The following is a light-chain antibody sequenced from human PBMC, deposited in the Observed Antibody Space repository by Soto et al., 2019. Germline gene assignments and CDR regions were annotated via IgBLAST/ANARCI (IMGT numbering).Light chain of an antibody. CDR3: QQYNNWPYT. Sequence: ETVMTQSPATLSVSPGERATLSCGSSRSVGRDLAWYQHKPGQSPRLLISATSTRASNISARFSGSGSGTEFTLTISRLQSEDFADYYCQQYNNWPYTFGPGTKVDLK. J-gene: IGKJ3*01. CDR2: ATS. V-gene: IGKV3-15*01. CDR1: RSVGRD.